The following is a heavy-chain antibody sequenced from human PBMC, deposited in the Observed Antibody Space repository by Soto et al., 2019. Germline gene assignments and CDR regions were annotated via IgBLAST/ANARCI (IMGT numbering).Heavy chain of an antibody. D-gene: IGHD3-9*01. CDR3: VRAGKGYFALVPYFDL. CDR1: GDSVSRNTGA. V-gene: IGHV6-1*01. Sequence: SQTLSLTCAISGDSVSRNTGAWNWIRQSPSRGLEWLGRTFYRSKWFSDYAPSVKGRLTINPDPSKNQFSLHLNSVTPEDTAVYYCVRAGKGYFALVPYFDLWPQGSLVSVSS. J-gene: IGHJ4*02. CDR2: TFYRSKWFS.